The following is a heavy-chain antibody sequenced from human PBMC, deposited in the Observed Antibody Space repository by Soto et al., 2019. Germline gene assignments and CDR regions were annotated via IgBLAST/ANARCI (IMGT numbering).Heavy chain of an antibody. J-gene: IGHJ4*02. CDR2: IYYSGST. Sequence: SETLALTCTVSGCSISIYYWSWIRQPPGKGLEWIGYIYYSGSTNYNPSLKSRVTISVDTSKNQFSLKLSSVTAADTAVYYCARVSYGYSGYDRVLDYWGQGTLVTVSS. CDR3: ARVSYGYSGYDRVLDY. V-gene: IGHV4-59*01. D-gene: IGHD5-12*01. CDR1: GCSISIYY.